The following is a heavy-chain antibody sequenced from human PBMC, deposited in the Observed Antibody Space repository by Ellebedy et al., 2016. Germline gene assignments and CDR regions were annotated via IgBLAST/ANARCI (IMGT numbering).Heavy chain of an antibody. Sequence: GESLKISCAGSGFTFSNSWMTWVRQAPGKGLEWVASIKQDGSQKDYVDSVKGRFTISRDNAKDSLYLQMNRLRVEDTAMYYCGAGGGWLSDYWGQGTLVTVSS. D-gene: IGHD6-19*01. V-gene: IGHV3-7*01. J-gene: IGHJ4*02. CDR3: GAGGGWLSDY. CDR1: GFTFSNSW. CDR2: IKQDGSQK.